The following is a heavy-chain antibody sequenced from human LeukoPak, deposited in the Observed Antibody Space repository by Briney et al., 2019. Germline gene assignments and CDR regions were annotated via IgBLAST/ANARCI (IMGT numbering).Heavy chain of an antibody. D-gene: IGHD2-2*01. J-gene: IGHJ5*02. CDR2: IIPIFGTA. Sequence: ASVKVSCKTSGSTLSTSAISWVRQAPGQGLEWMGGIIPIFGTANYAQKFQGRVTITTDESTSTAYMELSSLRSEDAAVYYCAREGCSSTSCHVNWFDPWGQGTLVTVSS. V-gene: IGHV1-69*05. CDR1: GSTLSTSA. CDR3: AREGCSSTSCHVNWFDP.